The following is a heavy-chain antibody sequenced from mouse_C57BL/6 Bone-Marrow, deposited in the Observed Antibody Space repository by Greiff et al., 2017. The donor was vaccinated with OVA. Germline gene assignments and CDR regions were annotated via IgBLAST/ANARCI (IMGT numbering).Heavy chain of an antibody. CDR1: GYTFTDYN. CDR3: AITEGAQATGY. J-gene: IGHJ2*01. Sequence: VQLQQSGPELVKPGASVKMSCKASGYTFTDYNMHWVKQSPGKSLEWIGYINPNNGGTSYNQKFKGKATLTVNKSSSTAYMELRSLTSEDSAVYYCAITEGAQATGYWGQGTTLTVSA. CDR2: INPNNGGT. V-gene: IGHV1-22*01. D-gene: IGHD3-2*02.